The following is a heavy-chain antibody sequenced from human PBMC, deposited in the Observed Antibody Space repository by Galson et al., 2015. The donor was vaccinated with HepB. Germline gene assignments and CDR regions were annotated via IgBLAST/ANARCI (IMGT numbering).Heavy chain of an antibody. J-gene: IGHJ6*02. CDR3: VKEYASGSYYYLHYGMDV. CDR1: GYTFTSYY. CDR2: INPSGGST. D-gene: IGHD3-10*01. V-gene: IGHV1-46*01. Sequence: SVKVSCKASGYTFTSYYMHWVRQAPGQGLEWMGIINPSGGSTSYAQKFQGRVTMTRDTSTSTVYMELNSLRAEDTAMYYCVKEYASGSYYYLHYGMDVWGQGTTVTVSS.